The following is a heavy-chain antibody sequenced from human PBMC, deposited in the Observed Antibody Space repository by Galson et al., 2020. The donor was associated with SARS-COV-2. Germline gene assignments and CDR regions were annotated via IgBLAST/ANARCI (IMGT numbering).Heavy chain of an antibody. CDR2: IDWDDDK. V-gene: IGHV2-70*11. CDR1: GFSLSTSGMC. D-gene: IGHD3-10*01. Sequence: SGPTLVKPTQTLTLTCTFSGFSLSTSGMCVSWIHQPPGKALEWLARIDWDDDKYYSTSLKTRLTISKDTSKNQVVLTMTNMDPVDTATYYCARIEILRFGGGMDVWGQGTTVTVSS. J-gene: IGHJ6*02. CDR3: ARIEILRFGGGMDV.